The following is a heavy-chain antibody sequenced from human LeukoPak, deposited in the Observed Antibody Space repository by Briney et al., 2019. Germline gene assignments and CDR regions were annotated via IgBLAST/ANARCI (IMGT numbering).Heavy chain of an antibody. J-gene: IGHJ4*02. CDR2: INHSGST. CDR1: GGSFSSYY. CDR3: ARGLGCSSTSCPRDY. D-gene: IGHD2-2*01. V-gene: IGHV4-34*01. Sequence: SETLSLTCAVYGGSFSSYYWSWIRQPPGKGLEWIGEINHSGSTNYNPSLKSRVTISVDTSKNQFSLKLSSVTAADTAVYYCARGLGCSSTSCPRDYWGQGTLVTVSS.